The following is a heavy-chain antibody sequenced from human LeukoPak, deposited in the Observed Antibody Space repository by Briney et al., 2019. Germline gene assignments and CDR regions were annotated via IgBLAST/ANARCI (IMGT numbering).Heavy chain of an antibody. CDR3: ARDGLGIAAAGTIDY. CDR1: GVTFSSDS. J-gene: IGHJ4*02. D-gene: IGHD6-13*01. CDR2: ISSSSSTI. Sequence: GGALRLSCAASGVTFSSDSMNWVRQAPGKGLEWGSYISSSSSTIYYADSVKGRFTISRDNAKNSLYLQMNSLRAEDTAVYYCARDGLGIAAAGTIDYWGQGTLVTVSS. V-gene: IGHV3-48*01.